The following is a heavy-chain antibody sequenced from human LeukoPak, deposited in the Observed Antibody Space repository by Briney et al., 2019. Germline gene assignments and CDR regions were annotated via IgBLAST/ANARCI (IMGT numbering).Heavy chain of an antibody. CDR3: ARGGSSSSPYYFDY. CDR1: GGSISSYY. J-gene: IGHJ4*02. Sequence: PSETLSLTCTVSGGSISSYYWSWIRQPPGKGLEWIGYIYYSGSTNYNPSLKSRVTISVDTSMNQFSLKLSSVTAADTAVYYCARGGSSSSPYYFDYWGQGTLVTVSS. D-gene: IGHD6-6*01. V-gene: IGHV4-59*01. CDR2: IYYSGST.